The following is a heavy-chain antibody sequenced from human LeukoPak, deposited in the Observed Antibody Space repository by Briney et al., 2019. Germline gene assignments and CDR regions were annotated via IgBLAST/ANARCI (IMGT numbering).Heavy chain of an antibody. CDR1: GGSISGYY. D-gene: IGHD2-15*01. CDR3: ARDKGYQLDY. CDR2: IYYSGST. V-gene: IGHV4-59*01. Sequence: PSETLSLTCTVSGGSISGYYWSWIRQPPGKGLEWIGYIYYSGSTNYNPSLKSRVTISLDTSKNQFSLRLNSVTAADTAVYYCARDKGYQLDYWGQGTLVTVSS. J-gene: IGHJ4*02.